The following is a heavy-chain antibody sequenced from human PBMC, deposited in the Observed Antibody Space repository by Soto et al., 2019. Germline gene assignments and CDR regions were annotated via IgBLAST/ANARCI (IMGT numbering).Heavy chain of an antibody. Sequence: EVQLVESGGGLVQPGGSLRLSCAASGFTFSSYWMSWVRQAPGKGLEWVANIKQDGSEKYYVDSVKGRFTISRDNAKNSLYLQMNSLRAEDTAVYYCARGGGSSSWYYFDYWGQGTLVTVSS. D-gene: IGHD6-13*01. V-gene: IGHV3-7*01. J-gene: IGHJ4*02. CDR3: ARGGGSSSWYYFDY. CDR2: IKQDGSEK. CDR1: GFTFSSYW.